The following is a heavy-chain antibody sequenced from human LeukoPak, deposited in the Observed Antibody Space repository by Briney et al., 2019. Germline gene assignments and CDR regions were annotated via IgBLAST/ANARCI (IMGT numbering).Heavy chain of an antibody. V-gene: IGHV1-69*13. CDR2: IIPIFGTA. Sequence: GASVKVSCKASGYTFSSYYIHWVRQAPGQGLEWMGGIIPIFGTANYAQKFQGRVTITADESTSTAYMELSSLRSEDTAVYYCARDIPDSSTSASGAFDIWGQGTMVTVSS. CDR1: GYTFSSYY. D-gene: IGHD2-2*01. J-gene: IGHJ3*02. CDR3: ARDIPDSSTSASGAFDI.